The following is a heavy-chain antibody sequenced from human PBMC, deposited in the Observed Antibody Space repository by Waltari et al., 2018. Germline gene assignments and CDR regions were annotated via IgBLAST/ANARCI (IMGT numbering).Heavy chain of an antibody. J-gene: IGHJ4*02. CDR2: IYYTGST. CDR3: ARGEMANWVYFDY. D-gene: IGHD1-1*01. V-gene: IGHV4-59*08. Sequence: QVQLQESGPGLVQPSETLSLTCTISGGSINNYHWSWFRQPPGKGLEWIAYIYYTGSTNYNPSLRGRVTRSLDTSKNQFSLNLSAGTAADTAFYCCARGEMANWVYFDYWGQGTLVTVSS. CDR1: GGSINNYH.